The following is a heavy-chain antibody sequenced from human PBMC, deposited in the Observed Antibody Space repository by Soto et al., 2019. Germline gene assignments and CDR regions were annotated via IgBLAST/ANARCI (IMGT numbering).Heavy chain of an antibody. CDR2: IYHSGST. CDR1: GGSISSSNW. CDR3: ARLYSSGWYGFPRAFDI. V-gene: IGHV4-4*02. D-gene: IGHD6-19*01. J-gene: IGHJ3*02. Sequence: QVQLQESGPGLVKPSGTLSLTCAVSGGSISSSNWWSWVRQPPGKELESIGEIYHSGSTNYNPSLKSRVTISVDKSKNQFSLKLSSVTAADTAVYYCARLYSSGWYGFPRAFDIWGQGTMVTVSS.